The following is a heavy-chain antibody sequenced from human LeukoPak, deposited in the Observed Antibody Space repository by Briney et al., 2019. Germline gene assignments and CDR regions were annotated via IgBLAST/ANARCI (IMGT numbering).Heavy chain of an antibody. D-gene: IGHD5-18*01. J-gene: IGHJ4*02. Sequence: PGGSLRLSCAASGFTFSGYGMSWVRQAPGKGLKWVSAISGSGGSTYYADSVKGRITISRDNSKNTLYLQMNSLRAEDTAVYYCAKDPGYSYGYRWSYFDYWGQGTLVTVSS. CDR2: ISGSGGST. CDR3: AKDPGYSYGYRWSYFDY. CDR1: GFTFSGYG. V-gene: IGHV3-23*01.